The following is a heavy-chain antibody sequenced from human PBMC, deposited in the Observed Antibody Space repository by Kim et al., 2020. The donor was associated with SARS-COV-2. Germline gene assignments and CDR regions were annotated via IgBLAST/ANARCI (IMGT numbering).Heavy chain of an antibody. CDR2: ISSSSSYI. J-gene: IGHJ4*02. Sequence: GGSLRLSCAASGFTFSSYSMNWVRQAPGKGLEWVSSISSSSSYIYYADSVKGRFTISRDNAKNSLYLQMNSLRAEDTAVYYCARENTYTMIVVAATSFDYWGQGTLVTVSS. CDR1: GFTFSSYS. V-gene: IGHV3-21*01. CDR3: ARENTYTMIVVAATSFDY. D-gene: IGHD3-22*01.